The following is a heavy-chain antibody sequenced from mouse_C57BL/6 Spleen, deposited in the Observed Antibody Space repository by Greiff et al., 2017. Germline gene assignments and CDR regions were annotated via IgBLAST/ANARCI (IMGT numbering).Heavy chain of an antibody. CDR1: GFSLTSYG. V-gene: IGHV2-6-1*01. CDR2: IWSDGST. Sequence: QVQLKESGPGLVAPSQSLSITCTVSGFSLTSYGVHWVRQPPGKGLEWLVVIWSDGSTTYNSALKSRLSISKDNSKSQVFLKMNSLQTDDTAMYYCARHITTVVDYYAMDYWGQGTSVTVSS. D-gene: IGHD1-1*01. CDR3: ARHITTVVDYYAMDY. J-gene: IGHJ4*01.